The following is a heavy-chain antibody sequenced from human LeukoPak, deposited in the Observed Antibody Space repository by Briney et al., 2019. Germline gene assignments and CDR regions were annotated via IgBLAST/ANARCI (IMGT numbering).Heavy chain of an antibody. CDR1: GGSFSGYY. V-gene: IGHV4-34*01. CDR3: ARGTESDAFDI. CDR2: INHSGST. D-gene: IGHD3-10*01. Sequence: SETLSLTCAVYGGSFSGYYWSWIRQPPGKGLEWIGEINHSGSTNYNPSLKSRVTISVDTSKNQFSLKLSSVTAADTAVYYCARGTESDAFDIWGQGTMVTVSS. J-gene: IGHJ3*02.